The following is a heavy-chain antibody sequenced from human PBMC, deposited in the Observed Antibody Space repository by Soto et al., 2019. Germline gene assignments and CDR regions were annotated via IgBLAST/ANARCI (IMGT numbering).Heavy chain of an antibody. CDR1: GGSISSSSYY. CDR3: ARQRIMITFGGVIVPDAFDI. D-gene: IGHD3-16*02. V-gene: IGHV4-39*01. Sequence: SETLSLTCTVSGGSISSSSYYWGWIRQPPGKGLEWIGSIYYSGSTYYNPSLKSRVTISVDTSKNQFSLKLSSVTAADTAVYYCARQRIMITFGGVIVPDAFDIWGQGTMVTV. J-gene: IGHJ3*02. CDR2: IYYSGST.